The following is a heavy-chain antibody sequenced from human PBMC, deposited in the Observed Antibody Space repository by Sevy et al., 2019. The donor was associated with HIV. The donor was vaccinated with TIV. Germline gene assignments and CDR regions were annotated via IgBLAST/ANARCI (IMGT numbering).Heavy chain of an antibody. D-gene: IGHD1-26*01. CDR2: IKGGGSGK. J-gene: IGHJ6*02. V-gene: IGHV3-7*03. Sequence: GGSLRLSCAASGFSFSHYCMTWVRQAPGKGPEWVANIKGGGSGKYYVDSVRGRFTISRDNAKNSLYLQMNSLRGEDTALYYCARDCNSATCLWGLDVWGQGTTVTVSS. CDR1: GFSFSHYC. CDR3: ARDCNSATCLWGLDV.